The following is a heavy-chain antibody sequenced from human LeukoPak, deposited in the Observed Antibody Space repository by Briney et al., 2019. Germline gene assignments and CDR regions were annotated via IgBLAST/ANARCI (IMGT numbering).Heavy chain of an antibody. Sequence: GGSLRLSCAASGFTFSSYAMSWVRQVPGKGLEWVSAISGSGGSTYYADSVKGRFTISRDNSKNTLYLQMNSLRAEDTAVYYCAKSRGRVVVVAANDYWGQGTLVTVSS. V-gene: IGHV3-23*01. CDR1: GFTFSSYA. D-gene: IGHD2-15*01. CDR3: AKSRGRVVVVAANDY. J-gene: IGHJ4*02. CDR2: ISGSGGST.